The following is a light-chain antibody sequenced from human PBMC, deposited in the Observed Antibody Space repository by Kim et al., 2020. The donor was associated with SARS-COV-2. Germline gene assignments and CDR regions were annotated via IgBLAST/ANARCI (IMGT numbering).Light chain of an antibody. Sequence: GQRVTIACSGDSYNIGRNIVSWYQHLPGTAPTLLIYNSIDRPSGVPDRFSGSKSGASASLAISGFQSEDEADYYCASWDDSLNVVLFGGGTQLTVL. CDR1: SYNIGRNI. CDR2: NSI. V-gene: IGLV1-44*01. J-gene: IGLJ2*01. CDR3: ASWDDSLNVVL.